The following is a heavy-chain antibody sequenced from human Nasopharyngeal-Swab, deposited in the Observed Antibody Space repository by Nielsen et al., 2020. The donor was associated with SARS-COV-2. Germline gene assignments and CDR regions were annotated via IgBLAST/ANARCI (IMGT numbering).Heavy chain of an antibody. CDR1: GFTVSSNH. J-gene: IGHJ4*02. Sequence: GGSLRLSCAASGFTVSSNHMSWVRQAPGKGLEWVAVISYDGSNKYYADSVKGRFTISRDNSKNTLCLQMNSLRAEDTAVYYCARGGYSSGYEVDYWGQGTLVTVSS. CDR3: ARGGYSSGYEVDY. V-gene: IGHV3-30-3*01. CDR2: ISYDGSNK. D-gene: IGHD6-19*01.